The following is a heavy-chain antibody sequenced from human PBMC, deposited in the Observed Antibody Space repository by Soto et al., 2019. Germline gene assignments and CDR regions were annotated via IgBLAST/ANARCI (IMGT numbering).Heavy chain of an antibody. CDR1: GYTFTNYG. V-gene: IGHV1-18*01. CDR3: ARARGYCISTSCPNHPYYYGMDV. D-gene: IGHD2-2*01. Sequence: ASVKVSCKASGYTFTNYGFSWVRQAPGQGLEWMGWISGYNGNTKYAEKFQGRVTMTTDTSTSTAHMELNSLRAEDTAVYYCARARGYCISTSCPNHPYYYGMDVWGQGTTVNVSS. J-gene: IGHJ6*02. CDR2: ISGYNGNT.